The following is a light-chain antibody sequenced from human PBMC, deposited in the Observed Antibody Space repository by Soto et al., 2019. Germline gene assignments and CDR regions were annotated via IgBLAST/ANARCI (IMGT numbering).Light chain of an antibody. Sequence: EIVLTQSPATLSLSPGERATLSCRASQSISNFLAWYQQKPGQAPRLLIYDASKRATDIPDRFIGRGSGKAFTLNISSLEPEDFGVYYCNQRCNWPLLTFGGGNKG. CDR1: QSISNF. CDR3: NQRCNWPLLT. V-gene: IGKV3-11*01. J-gene: IGKJ4*01. CDR2: DAS.